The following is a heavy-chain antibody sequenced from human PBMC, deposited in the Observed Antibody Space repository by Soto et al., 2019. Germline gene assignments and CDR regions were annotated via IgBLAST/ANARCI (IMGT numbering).Heavy chain of an antibody. Sequence: QVQLVESGGGVVQPGRSLTLSCAASGFAFSSFGIHWVRQAPGKGLEWVAVIWSDGNKKYYADSVRGRFTIPRDNSKNTLYLQMNSLRGEDTAVYYCARDWWEEPAGKETVSQFDYWGQGTQVTVSS. CDR1: GFAFSSFG. D-gene: IGHD6-13*01. CDR3: ARDWWEEPAGKETVSQFDY. V-gene: IGHV3-33*01. CDR2: IWSDGNKK. J-gene: IGHJ4*02.